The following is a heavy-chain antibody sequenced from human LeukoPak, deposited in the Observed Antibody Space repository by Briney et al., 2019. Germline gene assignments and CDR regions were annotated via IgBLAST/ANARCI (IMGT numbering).Heavy chain of an antibody. CDR1: GYTFTGYY. J-gene: IGHJ3*02. CDR3: ARGGITGTTRGPTRLNDAFDI. D-gene: IGHD1-20*01. Sequence: GASVKVSCTASGYTFTGYYMHWVRQAPGQGLEWMGWINPNSGGTNYAQEFQGWVTMTRDTSISTAYMELSRLRSDDTAVYYCARGGITGTTRGPTRLNDAFDIWGQGTMVTVSS. V-gene: IGHV1-2*04. CDR2: INPNSGGT.